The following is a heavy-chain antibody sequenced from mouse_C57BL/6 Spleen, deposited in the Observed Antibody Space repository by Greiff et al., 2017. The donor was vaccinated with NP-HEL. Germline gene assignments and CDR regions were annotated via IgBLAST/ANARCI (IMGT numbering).Heavy chain of an antibody. J-gene: IGHJ2*01. D-gene: IGHD1-1*01. CDR1: GYTFTDYE. V-gene: IGHV1-15*01. CDR2: IDPETGGT. Sequence: QVQLQQSGAELVRPGASVTLSCKASGYTFTDYEMHWVKQTPVHGLEWIGAIDPETGGTAYNQKFKGKAILTADKSSSTAYMELRSLTSEDSAVYYCYYYGSSKYYFDYWGQGTTLTVSS. CDR3: YYYGSSKYYFDY.